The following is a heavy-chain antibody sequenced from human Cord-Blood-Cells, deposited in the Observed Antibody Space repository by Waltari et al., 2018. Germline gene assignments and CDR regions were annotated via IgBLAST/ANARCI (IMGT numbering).Heavy chain of an antibody. CDR2: IKHSGST. Sequence: QVQLQQWGAGLLKPSETLSLTCAVYGGSFRGSYWSWIRQPPWKGLEWIGEIKHSGSTNYNPSLKSRVTISVDTSKNQFSLKLSSVTAADTAVYYCARGSRYYYGSGSYYNFDYWGQGTLVTVSS. CDR1: GGSFRGSY. V-gene: IGHV4-34*01. CDR3: ARGSRYYYGSGSYYNFDY. J-gene: IGHJ4*02. D-gene: IGHD3-10*01.